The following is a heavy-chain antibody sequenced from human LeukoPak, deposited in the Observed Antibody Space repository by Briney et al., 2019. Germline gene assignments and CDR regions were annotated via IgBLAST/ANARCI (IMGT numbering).Heavy chain of an antibody. CDR3: AKGGETGYDDS. Sequence: PGRSLRLSCAASGFTFDDYAMHWVRQPPGKGLEWVSGISWNSGFIVYADSVKGRFTISRDNTKNSLYLQMTGLTTEDTAMYYCAKGGETGYDDSWGQGTLVTVSS. CDR1: GFTFDDYA. D-gene: IGHD5-12*01. V-gene: IGHV3-9*01. CDR2: ISWNSGFI. J-gene: IGHJ4*02.